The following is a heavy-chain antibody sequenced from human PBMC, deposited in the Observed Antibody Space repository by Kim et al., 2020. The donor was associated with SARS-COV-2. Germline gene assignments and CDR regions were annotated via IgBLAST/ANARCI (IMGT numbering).Heavy chain of an antibody. CDR2: IYHSGST. CDR1: GGSISSSNW. V-gene: IGHV4-4*02. J-gene: IGHJ6*02. D-gene: IGHD3-10*01. CDR3: SSWSQFGELFYYFGMDV. Sequence: SETLSLTCTVSGGSISSSNWWTWVRQPPGWGLEWIGEIYHSGSTNYNPFLKSRVTISIDKPKNHFSLKLRSVTAADTAVYYCSSWSQFGELFYYFGMDVWGQGTTVTVSS.